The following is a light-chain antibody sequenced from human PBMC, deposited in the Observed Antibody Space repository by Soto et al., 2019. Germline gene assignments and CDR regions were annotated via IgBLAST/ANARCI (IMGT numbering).Light chain of an antibody. CDR2: GAS. Sequence: SVLTQSPGTLSLSPGEGATLSCRASQSVSSSYLAWYQQKPGQAPRLLIYGASSRATGIPDRLSGSGSGTDFTLTISRLEPEDFAVYYCQQYGSSPQITFGQGTRLEIK. CDR3: QQYGSSPQIT. CDR1: QSVSSSY. V-gene: IGKV3-20*01. J-gene: IGKJ5*01.